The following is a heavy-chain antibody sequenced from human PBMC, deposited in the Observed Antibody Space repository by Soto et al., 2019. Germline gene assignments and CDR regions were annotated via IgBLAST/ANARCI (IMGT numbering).Heavy chain of an antibody. CDR1: GFSFTNFA. D-gene: IGHD2-21*02. CDR2: IGASGDIT. CDR3: AKDDFTDRGDDYFDY. V-gene: IGHV3-23*01. Sequence: GGSLRLSCAASGFSFTNFAMSWVRQAPGKGLEWVAGIGASGDITWYADSVKGRLSISRDNSKNTLYLQLNSLRFEDTAVYYCAKDDFTDRGDDYFDYWGPGTLVIVSS. J-gene: IGHJ4*02.